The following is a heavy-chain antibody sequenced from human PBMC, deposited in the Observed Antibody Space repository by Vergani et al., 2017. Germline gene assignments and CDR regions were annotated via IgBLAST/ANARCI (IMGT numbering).Heavy chain of an antibody. CDR2: IYYSGST. CDR1: GGSISSHY. D-gene: IGHD2-21*02. J-gene: IGHJ4*02. CDR3: AREEGDGSTGGFDY. V-gene: IGHV4-59*11. Sequence: QVQLQESGPGLVKPSETLSLTCTVSGGSISSHYWSWIRQPPGKGLEWIGYIYYSGSTNYNPSLKSRVTISVDTSKNQFSRKLSSVTAADTAVYYCAREEGDGSTGGFDYWGQGTLVTVSS.